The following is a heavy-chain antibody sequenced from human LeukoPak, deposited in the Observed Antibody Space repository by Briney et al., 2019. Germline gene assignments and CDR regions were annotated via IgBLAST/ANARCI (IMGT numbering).Heavy chain of an antibody. V-gene: IGHV3-30*02. CDR1: GFTFSNYG. CDR3: AKKTIVGATVDVLDI. D-gene: IGHD1-26*01. Sequence: GGSLRLSCAASGFTFSNYGMHWVRQAPGKGLEWVACIRYDGSNKYYADSVKGRFTISRDNSKNTLYLQMNSLRAEDTAVYYCAKKTIVGATVDVLDIWGRGTMVSVSS. J-gene: IGHJ3*02. CDR2: IRYDGSNK.